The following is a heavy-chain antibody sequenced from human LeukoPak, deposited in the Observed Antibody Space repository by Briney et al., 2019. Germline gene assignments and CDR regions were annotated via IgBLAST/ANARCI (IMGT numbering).Heavy chain of an antibody. CDR2: INPSGGST. CDR3: ARAHPHRRLMDTTMEQHWFDP. D-gene: IGHD5-18*01. CDR1: GYIFTSYF. Sequence: ASVTVSFKASGYIFTSYFMHWVRQAPGQGLEWMGLINPSGGSTRYAQKFQGRVTMTRDMSTSTVYMELSSLRSEDTAVYYCARAHPHRRLMDTTMEQHWFDPWGQGTLVTVSS. V-gene: IGHV1-46*01. J-gene: IGHJ5*02.